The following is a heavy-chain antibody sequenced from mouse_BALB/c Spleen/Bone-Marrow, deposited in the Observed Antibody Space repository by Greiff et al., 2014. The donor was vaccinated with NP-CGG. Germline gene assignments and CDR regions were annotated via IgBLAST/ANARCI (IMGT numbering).Heavy chain of an antibody. J-gene: IGHJ2*01. CDR1: GYTFTSYD. V-gene: IGHV1S56*01. CDR2: IYPGDGST. CDR3: ARSDDGFPYSFDS. Sequence: VQLQQSGPELVKPGALVKISCKASGYTFTSYDINWVKQRLGQGLEWIGWIYPGDGSTKYNEKFKGKATLTADRSSSTAYMQLSSLTSGNSAVYFCARSDDGFPYSFDSWGQGTTLTVSS. D-gene: IGHD2-3*01.